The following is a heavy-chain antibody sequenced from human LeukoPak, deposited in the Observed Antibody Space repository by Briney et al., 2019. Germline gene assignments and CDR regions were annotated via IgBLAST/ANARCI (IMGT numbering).Heavy chain of an antibody. J-gene: IGHJ4*02. D-gene: IGHD2-2*02. Sequence: GGSLRLSCAASGFTFSSYSMNWVRQAPGKGLEWVAVISYDGSNKYYADSVKGRFTISRDNSKNTLYLQMNSLRAEDTAVYYCAKRYCSSTSCYTNYWGQGTLVTVSS. CDR1: GFTFSSYS. CDR3: AKRYCSSTSCYTNY. CDR2: ISYDGSNK. V-gene: IGHV3-30*18.